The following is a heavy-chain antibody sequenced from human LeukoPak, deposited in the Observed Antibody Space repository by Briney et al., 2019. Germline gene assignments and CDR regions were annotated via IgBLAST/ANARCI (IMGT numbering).Heavy chain of an antibody. J-gene: IGHJ6*03. D-gene: IGHD6-19*01. CDR2: ISAYNGNT. CDR3: ARDEVGSSGWFLIGHYYYYMDV. CDR1: GYTFTSYG. Sequence: GASVKVSCKTSGYTFTSYGISWVRQAPGQGLEWMGWISAYNGNTNYAQKLQGRVTMTTDTSTSTAYMELRSLRSDDTAVYYCARDEVGSSGWFLIGHYYYYMDVWGKGTTVTVSS. V-gene: IGHV1-18*01.